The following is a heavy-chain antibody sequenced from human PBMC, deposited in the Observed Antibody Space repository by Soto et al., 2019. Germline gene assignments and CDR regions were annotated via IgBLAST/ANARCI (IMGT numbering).Heavy chain of an antibody. V-gene: IGHV3-33*01. J-gene: IGHJ4*02. Sequence: PGGSLRLSCAASGFTFSSYGMHWVRQAPGKGLEWVAVIWYDGSNKYYADSVKGRFTISRDNSKNTLYLQMNSLRAEDTAVYYCARDRDGYNGIGYWGQGTLVTVSS. CDR2: IWYDGSNK. CDR1: GFTFSSYG. D-gene: IGHD5-12*01. CDR3: ARDRDGYNGIGY.